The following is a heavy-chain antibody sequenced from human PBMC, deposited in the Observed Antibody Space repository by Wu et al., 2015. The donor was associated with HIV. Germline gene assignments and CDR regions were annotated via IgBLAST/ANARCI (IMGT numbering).Heavy chain of an antibody. Sequence: QVQLVQSGAELRKSGASAKVSCTATGYTFTAYYVHWVRQAPGQGLEWMGCINPQSDDTKYAQKFQGRVTMTRDTSTNTAYMELSGLTFDDTAMYYYLTAIDGIVYWGQGPLVTVSS. CDR2: INPQSDDT. CDR3: LTAIDGIVY. J-gene: IGHJ4*02. D-gene: IGHD5-24*01. CDR1: GYTFTAYY. V-gene: IGHV1-2*02.